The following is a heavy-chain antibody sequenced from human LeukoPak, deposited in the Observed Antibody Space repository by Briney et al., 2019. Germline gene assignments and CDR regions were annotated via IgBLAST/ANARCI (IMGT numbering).Heavy chain of an antibody. J-gene: IGHJ4*02. D-gene: IGHD6-19*01. CDR1: GFTFGSHA. V-gene: IGHV3-23*01. CDR2: ISGNAADT. Sequence: GGSLRLSCAASGFTFGSHAMYWVRQAPGKGLEWLSGISGNAADTYYADSVKGRFTISIDNFRNTVYLQMNSLRAEDTALYYCAKTTGGNSSGRRHGWPIDHWGQGTLVTVSS. CDR3: AKTTGGNSSGRRHGWPIDH.